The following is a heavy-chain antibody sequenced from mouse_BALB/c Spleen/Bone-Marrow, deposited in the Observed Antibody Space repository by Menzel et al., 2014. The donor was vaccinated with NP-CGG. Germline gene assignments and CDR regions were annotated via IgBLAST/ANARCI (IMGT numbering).Heavy chain of an antibody. CDR3: ARSEYGNSYAMDY. D-gene: IGHD2-10*02. Sequence: QVQLQQSGPELVRPGVSVKISCKVSGYTFTDYAMHWVKRSHAKSLEWIGVISTYSGNTNYNQKFKGKATMTVDKSSSTAYMELARLTSEDSAIYYCARSEYGNSYAMDYWGQGTSVTVSS. J-gene: IGHJ4*01. CDR1: GYTFTDYA. V-gene: IGHV1-67*01. CDR2: ISTYSGNT.